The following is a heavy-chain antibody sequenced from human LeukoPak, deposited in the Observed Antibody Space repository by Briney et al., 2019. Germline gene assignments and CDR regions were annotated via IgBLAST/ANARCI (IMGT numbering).Heavy chain of an antibody. Sequence: ASVKVSCKASGGTFRSYAISWVRQAPGQGLEWRGGIIPIFGTANYAQKFQGRVTITADESTSTAYMELSSLRSEDTAVYYCASCSGGSCYYYYYMDVWGKGTTVTVSS. D-gene: IGHD2-15*01. V-gene: IGHV1-69*13. J-gene: IGHJ6*03. CDR2: IIPIFGTA. CDR1: GGTFRSYA. CDR3: ASCSGGSCYYYYYMDV.